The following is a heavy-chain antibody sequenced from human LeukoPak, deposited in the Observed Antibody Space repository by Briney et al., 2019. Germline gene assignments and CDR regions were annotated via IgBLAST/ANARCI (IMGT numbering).Heavy chain of an antibody. CDR1: GGSVSSGGYF. Sequence: SETLSLTCTVSGGSVSSGGYFWGWIRQPPGKGLEWIASISNSGSTYDNPSLKSQVTMSADTSKNQPSLKLSSVTAADTAVYYCARPYYYDSRIDPWGQGILVTVSS. CDR3: ARPYYYDSRIDP. D-gene: IGHD3-22*01. J-gene: IGHJ5*02. V-gene: IGHV4-39*07. CDR2: ISNSGST.